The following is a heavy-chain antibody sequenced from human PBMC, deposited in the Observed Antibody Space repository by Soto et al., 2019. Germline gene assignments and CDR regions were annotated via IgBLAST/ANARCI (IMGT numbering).Heavy chain of an antibody. J-gene: IGHJ3*02. V-gene: IGHV3-30*18. D-gene: IGHD3-10*01. Sequence: QVQLGESGGGVVQPGRSLRLACAVSGFTSSSYGMHWVRQAPGKGLEWVTVISYDGRNKYYGDYVKGRFTISRDNSKNTVYLAMNRLRGEDTAVYSFEKGRAFSETCAHDAFDIWGQGTMVTVSS. CDR1: GFTSSSYG. CDR2: ISYDGRNK. CDR3: EKGRAFSETCAHDAFDI.